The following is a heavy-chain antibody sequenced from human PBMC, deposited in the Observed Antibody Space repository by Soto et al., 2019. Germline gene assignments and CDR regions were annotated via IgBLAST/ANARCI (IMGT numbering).Heavy chain of an antibody. CDR2: INPNSGGT. V-gene: IGHV1-2*02. CDR1: GYTFTGYY. D-gene: IGHD6-19*01. CDR3: ARVRGSLYSSGWHYFDY. Sequence: GASVKVSCKASGYTFTGYYMHWVRQAPGQGLEWMGWINPNSGGTNYAQKFQGRVTMTRDTSISTAYMELSRLRSDDTAVYCCARVRGSLYSSGWHYFDYWGQGTLVTVSS. J-gene: IGHJ4*02.